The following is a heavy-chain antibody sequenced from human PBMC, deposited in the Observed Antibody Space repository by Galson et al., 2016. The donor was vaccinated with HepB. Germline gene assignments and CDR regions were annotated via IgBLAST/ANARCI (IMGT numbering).Heavy chain of an antibody. J-gene: IGHJ3*02. D-gene: IGHD1-26*01. CDR2: IRAYNGNT. V-gene: IGHV1-18*01. Sequence: SVKVSCKASGYTFTSYAVSWVRQAPGQGLEWMGWIRAYNGNTNYEQKLQDRVTLTTDTSTSTAYMELRSLRSDDTAEYYCAREVGDAFDIWGQGTMVTVSS. CDR3: AREVGDAFDI. CDR1: GYTFTSYA.